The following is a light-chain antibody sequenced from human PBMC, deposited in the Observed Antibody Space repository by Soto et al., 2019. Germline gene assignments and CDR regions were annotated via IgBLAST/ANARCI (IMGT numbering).Light chain of an antibody. Sequence: EIVLTQSPGTLSLSPGERATLSCRASQSVSASYFAWYQHKPGQAPRLLIYGASSRATGIPDRFSGSGSGTDFTLTISRLEPEDFAVYYCQQYGLSPYTFVQGTKLEI. CDR3: QQYGLSPYT. V-gene: IGKV3-20*01. CDR1: QSVSASY. CDR2: GAS. J-gene: IGKJ2*01.